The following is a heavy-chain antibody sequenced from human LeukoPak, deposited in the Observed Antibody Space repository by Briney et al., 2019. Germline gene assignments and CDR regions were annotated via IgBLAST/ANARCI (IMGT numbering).Heavy chain of an antibody. J-gene: IGHJ4*02. CDR3: ARELSGSYRGGFDY. V-gene: IGHV1-18*01. D-gene: IGHD1-26*01. CDR2: ISTYNGNT. CDR1: GYTFSSYG. Sequence: GASVKVSCKASGYTFSSYGINWVRQAPGQGLEWVGWISTYNGNTNYAQNLQGRVTMTTDTSTTTVYMELRSLRSDDTAVYYCARELSGSYRGGFDYWGQGTLVPVSS.